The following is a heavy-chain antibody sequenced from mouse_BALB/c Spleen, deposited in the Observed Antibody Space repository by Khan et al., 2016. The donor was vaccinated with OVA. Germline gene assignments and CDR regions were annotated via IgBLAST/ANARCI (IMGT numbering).Heavy chain of an antibody. CDR2: ISGDSNNI. V-gene: IGHV5-17*02. CDR3: ATSYFYGYYFDY. D-gene: IGHD1-1*01. CDR1: GFTFNSYG. Sequence: EVQLQESGGGLVQPGRSQKLSCAASGFTFNSYGMHWVRQAPEKGLEWVAYISGDSNNIYYADTVKGRFTISRDNPTTTLFLQMTSLMSEDTAMYYCATSYFYGYYFDYWGQGTTLTVS. J-gene: IGHJ2*01.